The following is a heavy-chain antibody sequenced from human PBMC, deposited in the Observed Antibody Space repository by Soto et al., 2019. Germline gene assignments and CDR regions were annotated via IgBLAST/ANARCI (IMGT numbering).Heavy chain of an antibody. D-gene: IGHD3-16*01. Sequence: SETLSLTYTVSGGSISSYYWSWIRQPPGKGLEWIGYIYYSGSTNYNPSLKSRVTISVDTSKNQFSLKLSSVTAADTAVYYCARVEGDLGAFDIWGQGTMVTVSS. J-gene: IGHJ3*02. CDR3: ARVEGDLGAFDI. CDR1: GGSISSYY. V-gene: IGHV4-59*01. CDR2: IYYSGST.